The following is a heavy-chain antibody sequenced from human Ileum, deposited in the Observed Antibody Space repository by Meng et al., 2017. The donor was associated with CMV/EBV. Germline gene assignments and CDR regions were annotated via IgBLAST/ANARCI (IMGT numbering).Heavy chain of an antibody. CDR3: STDLDY. D-gene: IGHD3-10*01. V-gene: IGHV3-15*01. CDR2: IKTKTDGGAI. Sequence: EVQLVESGGGLVKPGGSLSLSCAASGFTFSKSWMSWVRQAPGKGLEWVGRIKTKTDGGAIDYAAPVKDRFTISRDDSTNTLYLQMNSLNTDDTGVYYCSTDLDYWGQGTLVTVSS. CDR1: GFTFSKSW. J-gene: IGHJ4*02.